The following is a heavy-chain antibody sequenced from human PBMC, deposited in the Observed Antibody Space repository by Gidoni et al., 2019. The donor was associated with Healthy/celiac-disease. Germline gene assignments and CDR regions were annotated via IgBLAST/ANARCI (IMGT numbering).Heavy chain of an antibody. CDR2: IDPSDSYT. J-gene: IGHJ5*02. CDR3: ARLGYCSGGSCYSWFDP. CDR1: GYSFTSSW. Sequence: EVQLVQSGAEVKKPGESLRISCKGSGYSFTSSWISWVLQMPGKGLEWMGRIDPSDSYTNYSPSFQGHVTISADKSISTAYLQWSSLKASDTAMYYCARLGYCSGGSCYSWFDPWGQGTLVTVSS. V-gene: IGHV5-10-1*01. D-gene: IGHD2-15*01.